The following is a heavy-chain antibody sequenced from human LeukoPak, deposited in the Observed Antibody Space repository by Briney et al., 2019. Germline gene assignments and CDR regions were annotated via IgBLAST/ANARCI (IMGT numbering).Heavy chain of an antibody. J-gene: IGHJ3*02. CDR1: GYSFGIYW. Sequence: RESLKISCKGFGYSFGIYWIAWVRQMPGKGLEWMGIIYPGDSDTRYSPSFQGQVTISADKSISTAYLQWSSLKASDTAMYYCARGSGSTTDAFDIWGQGTMVTVSS. V-gene: IGHV5-51*01. D-gene: IGHD3-10*01. CDR3: ARGSGSTTDAFDI. CDR2: IYPGDSDT.